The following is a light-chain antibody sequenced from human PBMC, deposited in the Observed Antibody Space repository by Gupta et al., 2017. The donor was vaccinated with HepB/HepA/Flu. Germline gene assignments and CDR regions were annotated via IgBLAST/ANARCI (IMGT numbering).Light chain of an antibody. CDR1: QGISIS. Sequence: DIQMTQSPSSLSASVGDRLTITCRASQGISISLAWYQQKPGKGPKLLISGASTVQSGVTPRFSGSGSGTEFTFTISSLQPEDVATYYCQNQDRAPCTFGPGTKVDIK. CDR3: QNQDRAPCT. J-gene: IGKJ3*01. V-gene: IGKV1-27*01. CDR2: GAS.